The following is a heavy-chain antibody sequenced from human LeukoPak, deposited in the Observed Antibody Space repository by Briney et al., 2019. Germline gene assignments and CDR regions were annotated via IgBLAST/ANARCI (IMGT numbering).Heavy chain of an antibody. Sequence: SGGSLRLSCAASGFTFSTYAMNWVRQAPGKGLKWVSGISGTGSTTYYADSVKGRLTISRDNSKNTLYLQMNGLRAEDTAVYYCAKTSRVNSAYDSPFDYWGQGTLVTVSS. D-gene: IGHD5-12*01. CDR2: ISGTGSTT. J-gene: IGHJ4*02. V-gene: IGHV3-23*01. CDR3: AKTSRVNSAYDSPFDY. CDR1: GFTFSTYA.